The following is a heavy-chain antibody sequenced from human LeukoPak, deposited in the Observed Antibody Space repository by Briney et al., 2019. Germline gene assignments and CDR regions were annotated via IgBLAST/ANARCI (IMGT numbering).Heavy chain of an antibody. CDR2: IYQSGRT. CDR1: GGSISSSNW. Sequence: PSETLSLTCAVSGGSISSSNWWSWVRQSPGKGLEWIGEIYQSGRTNYKPSLKSRVTISVDKSKNQLSLKLISVTAADTAVYYCARGDATGYPDYWGRGTLVTVSS. J-gene: IGHJ4*02. CDR3: ARGDATGYPDY. D-gene: IGHD3-9*01. V-gene: IGHV4-4*02.